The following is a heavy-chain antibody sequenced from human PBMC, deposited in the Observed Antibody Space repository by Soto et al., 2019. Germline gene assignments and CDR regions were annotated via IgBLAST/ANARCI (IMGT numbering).Heavy chain of an antibody. CDR2: IRSRANNFAT. V-gene: IGHV3-73*01. J-gene: IGHJ6*02. Sequence: WGSLRLSCAASGFIFSGSAIHWVRQASGKGLEWVGRIRSRANNFATSSAASVKGRFTFSRDDSKNTAYLQMNTLKPEDTAVYYCARGQGAAIGDYYYHGMDVWGQGTTVTVSS. CDR1: GFIFSGSA. D-gene: IGHD2-2*02. CDR3: ARGQGAAIGDYYYHGMDV.